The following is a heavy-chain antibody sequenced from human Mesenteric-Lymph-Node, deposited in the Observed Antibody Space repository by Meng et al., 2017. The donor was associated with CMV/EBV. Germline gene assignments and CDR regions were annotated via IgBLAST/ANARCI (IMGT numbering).Heavy chain of an antibody. V-gene: IGHV3-30*04. CDR2: VSYDGRNK. CDR3: ANSTGNYDFWSGHFGAFDM. D-gene: IGHD3-3*01. J-gene: IGHJ3*02. Sequence: GESLKISCAASGFTFSDFAVHWVRQAPGRGLEWVTFVSYDGRNKDYRDSVKGRFTISRDNSKNTVHLQMNSLRSEDTAVYYCANSTGNYDFWSGHFGAFDMWGQGTKVTVSS. CDR1: GFTFSDFA.